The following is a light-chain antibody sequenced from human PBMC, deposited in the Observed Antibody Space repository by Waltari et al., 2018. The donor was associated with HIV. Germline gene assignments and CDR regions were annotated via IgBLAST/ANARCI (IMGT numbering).Light chain of an antibody. CDR2: SDS. CDR3: YFAADNKAI. V-gene: IGLV3-27*01. CDR1: DLAKKH. Sequence: SYDLTQPSSVSVSPGQPARITCPGSDLAKKHARWFQQKPGQAPVLVIYSDSERPSGIPERFSGSSSGTTVTLSISGAQVEDEGDYFCYFAADNKAIFGGGTKLTVL. J-gene: IGLJ2*01.